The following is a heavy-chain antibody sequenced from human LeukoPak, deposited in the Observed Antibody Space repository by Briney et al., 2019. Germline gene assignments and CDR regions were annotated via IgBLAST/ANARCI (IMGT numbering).Heavy chain of an antibody. CDR2: IYPGDSYT. CDR1: GYNFTSYW. Sequence: GESLKISCKGSGYNFTSYWIGWVRQMPGKGLEWMGIIYPGDSYTRYSPSFQGQVTISADKSISTAYLQWSSLKASDTAMYYCARAPRSWGFDYWGQGTLVTVSS. D-gene: IGHD7-27*01. J-gene: IGHJ4*02. V-gene: IGHV5-51*01. CDR3: ARAPRSWGFDY.